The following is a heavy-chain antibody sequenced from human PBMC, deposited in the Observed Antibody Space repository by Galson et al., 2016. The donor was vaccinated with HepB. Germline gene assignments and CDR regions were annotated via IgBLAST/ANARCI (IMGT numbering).Heavy chain of an antibody. D-gene: IGHD2-15*01. J-gene: IGHJ6*03. CDR3: ARYEAPSYYYFMDV. CDR1: GFTFSSHA. V-gene: IGHV3-23*01. Sequence: SLRLSCAASGFTFSSHAMSWVRQAPGKGLEWVSGISGPGGSTGYADSVKGRFTISRDNSKNTLYLQMNSLRAEDTALYYCARYEAPSYYYFMDVWGKGTTVTVSS. CDR2: ISGPGGST.